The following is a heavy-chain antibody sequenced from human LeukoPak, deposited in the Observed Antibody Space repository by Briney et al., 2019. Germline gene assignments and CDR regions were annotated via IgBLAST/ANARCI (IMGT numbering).Heavy chain of an antibody. J-gene: IGHJ4*02. CDR1: GFTVSSNY. CDR2: IYSGGST. V-gene: IGHV3-66*01. Sequence: GGSLRLSCAASGFTVSSNYMSWVGQAPGKGLEWVSVIYSGGSTYYADSVKGRFTISRDNSKNTLYLQMNSLRAEDTAVYYCARDPYSSGWSLFDYWGQGTLVTVSS. CDR3: ARDPYSSGWSLFDY. D-gene: IGHD6-19*01.